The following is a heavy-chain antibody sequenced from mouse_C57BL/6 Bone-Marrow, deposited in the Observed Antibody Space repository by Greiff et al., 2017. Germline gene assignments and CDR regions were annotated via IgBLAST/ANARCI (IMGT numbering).Heavy chain of an antibody. V-gene: IGHV5-16*01. J-gene: IGHJ2*01. D-gene: IGHD2-4*01. CDR3: ARDMITSFDY. CDR2: INYDGSST. CDR1: GFTFSDYY. Sequence: EVNLVESEGGLVQPGSSMKLSCTASGFTFSDYYMAWVRQVPEKGLEWVANINYDGSSTYYLDSLKSRFIISRDNAKNILYLQMSSLKSEDTATYYCARDMITSFDYWGQGTTLTVSS.